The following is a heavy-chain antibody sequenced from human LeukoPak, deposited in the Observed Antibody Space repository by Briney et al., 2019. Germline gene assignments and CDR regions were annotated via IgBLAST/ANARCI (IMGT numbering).Heavy chain of an antibody. J-gene: IGHJ4*02. CDR3: ARDRRDDYGDYGSDY. D-gene: IGHD4-17*01. Sequence: GASVKVSCKASGGTFSSYAISWVRQAPGQGLEWMGRIIPILGIANYAQKFQGRVTITADKSTSTAYMELSSLRSEDTAVYYCARDRRDDYGDYGSDYWGQGTLVTVSS. V-gene: IGHV1-69*04. CDR2: IIPILGIA. CDR1: GGTFSSYA.